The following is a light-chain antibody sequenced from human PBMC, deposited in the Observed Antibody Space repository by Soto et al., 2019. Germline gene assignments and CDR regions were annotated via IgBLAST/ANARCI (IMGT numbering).Light chain of an antibody. J-gene: IGKJ3*01. V-gene: IGKV3-11*01. CDR1: QSVSSY. CDR3: QQRSNWPAVT. Sequence: EIVLTQSPATLSLSPGERATLSCRASQSVSSYLAWYQQRPGQAPRLLIYDASSRATGIPARFSGSGSGTAFTLTISSLEPEDLAVYYCQQRSNWPAVTFGPGTQVDIK. CDR2: DAS.